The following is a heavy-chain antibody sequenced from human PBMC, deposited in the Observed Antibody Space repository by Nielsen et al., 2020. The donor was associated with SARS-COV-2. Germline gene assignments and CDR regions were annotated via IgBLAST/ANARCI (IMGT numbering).Heavy chain of an antibody. D-gene: IGHD6-19*01. CDR1: GFIFSSYA. J-gene: IGHJ1*01. Sequence: GGSLRLSCTASGFIFSSYAMSWVRQAPGKGLERVSAISGSGGRTSYADSVKGRFTISRDKSKNTLYVLMNSLRAEDTAVYYCAKMSPPGIAVGTTEYFQHWGQGTLVTVSS. V-gene: IGHV3-23*01. CDR3: AKMSPPGIAVGTTEYFQH. CDR2: ISGSGGRT.